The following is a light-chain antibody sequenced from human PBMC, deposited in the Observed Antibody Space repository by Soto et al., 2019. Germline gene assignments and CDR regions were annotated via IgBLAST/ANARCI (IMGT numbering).Light chain of an antibody. V-gene: IGKV3-11*01. Sequence: EIVLTQSPATLSLSPGERATLSCRASQSVSSSLAWYQQRPGQAPRLLIYDASNRATGLPARFSGSGAGTDFPHTISSLEPEDFALYYCRQRTDWPLFTFGPGTRVDIK. CDR1: QSVSSS. J-gene: IGKJ3*01. CDR2: DAS. CDR3: RQRTDWPLFT.